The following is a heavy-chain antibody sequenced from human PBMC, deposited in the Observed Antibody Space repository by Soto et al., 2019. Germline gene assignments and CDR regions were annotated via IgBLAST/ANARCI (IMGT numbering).Heavy chain of an antibody. D-gene: IGHD3-16*01. J-gene: IGHJ5*02. CDR3: AKDVASRRWFDP. V-gene: IGHV4-4*07. CDR1: GASIRSYH. Sequence: SETLSLTCAVSGASIRSYHWSFLRQPAGKGLEWIGRIQHTGNTNYNPSLKSRVTMSADTSKNQISLKMTSVTAADTAVYFCAKDVASRRWFDPWGQGVRVTVSS. CDR2: IQHTGNT.